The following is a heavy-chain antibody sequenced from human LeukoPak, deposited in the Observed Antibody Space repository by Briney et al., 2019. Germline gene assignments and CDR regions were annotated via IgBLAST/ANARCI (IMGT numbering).Heavy chain of an antibody. CDR2: ISSSGSTI. CDR3: ARVAQGWELDY. J-gene: IGHJ4*02. Sequence: PGGSLRLSXAASGFTFSSYEMNWVRQAPGKGLEWVSYISSSGSTIYYADSVKGRFTISRDNAKNSLYLQMNSLRAEDTAVYYCARVAQGWELDYWGQGTLVTVSS. V-gene: IGHV3-48*03. D-gene: IGHD1-26*01. CDR1: GFTFSSYE.